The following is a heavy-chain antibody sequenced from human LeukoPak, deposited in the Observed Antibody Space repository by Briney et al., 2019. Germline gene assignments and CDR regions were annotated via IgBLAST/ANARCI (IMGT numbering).Heavy chain of an antibody. D-gene: IGHD5-12*01. CDR3: AIVDIVATAIDY. J-gene: IGHJ4*02. Sequence: SETLSLTCAVYGGSFTIYSWTWIRQPPGKSLEWVGEISPSGNTQYNPSLKSRVTISLDASKSQFYLKLNSVTAADTALYYCAIVDIVATAIDYWGQGTLVTVSS. CDR1: GGSFTIYS. CDR2: ISPSGNT. V-gene: IGHV4-34*01.